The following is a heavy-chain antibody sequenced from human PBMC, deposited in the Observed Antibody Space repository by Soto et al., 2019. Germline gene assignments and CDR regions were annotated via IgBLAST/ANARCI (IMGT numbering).Heavy chain of an antibody. V-gene: IGHV4-4*07. D-gene: IGHD3-10*01. CDR3: AMEHYYGSGTYIDY. J-gene: IGHJ4*02. Sequence: SETLSLTCTVSGGSISSYYWSWIRQPAGKGLEWIGRIYTSGSTNYNPSLKSRVTMSVDTSKNQFSLKLSSVTAADTAVYYCAMEHYYGSGTYIDYWGQGTLVTVSS. CDR1: GGSISSYY. CDR2: IYTSGST.